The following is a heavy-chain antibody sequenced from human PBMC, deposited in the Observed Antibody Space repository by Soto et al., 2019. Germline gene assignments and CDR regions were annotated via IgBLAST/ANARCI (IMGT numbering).Heavy chain of an antibody. CDR3: ARELRYFDWSPGY. D-gene: IGHD3-9*01. V-gene: IGHV4-38-2*02. CDR2: IYHSGST. CDR1: GYSISSGYY. J-gene: IGHJ4*02. Sequence: ETLSLTCAVSGYSISSGYYWGWIRQPPGKGLERIGSIYHSGSTYYNPSLKSRVTISVDTSKNQFSLKLSSVTAADTAVYYCARELRYFDWSPGYWGQGTLVTVSS.